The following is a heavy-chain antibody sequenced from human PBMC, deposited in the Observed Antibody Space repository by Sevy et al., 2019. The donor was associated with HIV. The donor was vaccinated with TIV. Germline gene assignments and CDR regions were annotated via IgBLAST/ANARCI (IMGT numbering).Heavy chain of an antibody. D-gene: IGHD2-15*01. CDR1: GDSVSRSDAA. J-gene: IGHJ4*02. CDR3: ARGGGCSGVTCYHFDH. V-gene: IGHV6-1*01. Sequence: SQTLSLTCAISGDSVSRSDAAWNWIRQSPSRGLEWLGRTYYRSKFCNDYASSVQSRLTIYAETSKNQLSLRLNSVTPGDTAVYYCARGGGCSGVTCYHFDHWGQGSLVTVSS. CDR2: TYYRSKFCN.